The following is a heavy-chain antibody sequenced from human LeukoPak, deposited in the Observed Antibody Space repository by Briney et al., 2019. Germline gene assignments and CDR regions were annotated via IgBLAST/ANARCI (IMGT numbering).Heavy chain of an antibody. V-gene: IGHV3-7*01. CDR1: GFTFSSNW. D-gene: IGHD3-10*02. J-gene: IGHJ6*04. CDR3: AELGITMIGGV. CDR2: IKQDGSEK. Sequence: GGSLRLSCAASGFTFSSNWMSWVRQAPGKGLERVANIKQDGSEKYYVDSVKGRFTISRDNAKTSLYLQMNSLRAEDTAVYYCAELGITMIGGVWGKGTTVTISS.